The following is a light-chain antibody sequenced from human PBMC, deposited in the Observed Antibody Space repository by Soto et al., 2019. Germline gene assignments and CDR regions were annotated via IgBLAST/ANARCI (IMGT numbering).Light chain of an antibody. V-gene: IGKV1-39*01. J-gene: IGKJ2*01. Sequence: DIQMTQSPSSLSASVGDRVTITCRASQSISSYLNWYQQKPGKAPKLLIYAASSLQSGVPSRFSGIGSGTDFTLTISSLQPEDVATYYCQQSYSTLYTFGQGTKLEIK. CDR2: AAS. CDR1: QSISSY. CDR3: QQSYSTLYT.